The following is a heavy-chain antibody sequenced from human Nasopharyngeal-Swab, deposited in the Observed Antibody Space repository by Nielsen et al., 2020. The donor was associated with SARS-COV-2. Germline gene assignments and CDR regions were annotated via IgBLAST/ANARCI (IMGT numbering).Heavy chain of an antibody. CDR2: ISGDSSYI. CDR1: GFTFSSYS. V-gene: IGHV3-21*04. Sequence: GESLKISCAASGFTFSSYSMDWVRQAPGKGLEWVSSISGDSSYIYYADSVQGRFTISRDNAKNSLYLQMNSLRAEDTAVYYCASLASGCYCPYYWGQGTLVTVSS. J-gene: IGHJ4*02. CDR3: ASLASGCYCPYY. D-gene: IGHD1-26*01.